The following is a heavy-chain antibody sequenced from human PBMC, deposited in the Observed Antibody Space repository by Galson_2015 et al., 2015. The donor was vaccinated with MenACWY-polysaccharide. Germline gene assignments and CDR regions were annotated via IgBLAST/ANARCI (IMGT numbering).Heavy chain of an antibody. CDR2: IYSGGST. CDR1: GLTVSDNY. D-gene: IGHD2-2*01. J-gene: IGHJ4*02. Sequence: SLRLSCAASGLTVSDNYMSWVRRAPGKGLEWVSVIYSGGSTYYADSVKGRFTISRDNSKNTVYLQVNSLRAEDTAVYYCASAGSDCTSTSCSRPFDYWGQGTLVTVSS. CDR3: ASAGSDCTSTSCSRPFDY. V-gene: IGHV3-53*01.